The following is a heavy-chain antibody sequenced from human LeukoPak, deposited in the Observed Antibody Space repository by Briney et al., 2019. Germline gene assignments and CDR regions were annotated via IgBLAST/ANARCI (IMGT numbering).Heavy chain of an antibody. CDR1: GFTFSGYP. D-gene: IGHD2-8*01. CDR2: ISYDGSNK. Sequence: GKSLRLSCAASGFTFSGYPIHWVRQAPGKGLEWVAVISYDGSNKYYADSVKGRFTISRDNSKNTLYLQMNSLRAEDTAVYYCAKCPNIVLMVYAPNWGQGTLVTVSS. CDR3: AKCPNIVLMVYAPN. V-gene: IGHV3-30-3*02. J-gene: IGHJ4*02.